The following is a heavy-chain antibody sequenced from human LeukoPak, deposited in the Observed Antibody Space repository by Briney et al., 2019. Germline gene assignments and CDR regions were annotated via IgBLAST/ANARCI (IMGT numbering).Heavy chain of an antibody. D-gene: IGHD3-10*01. CDR2: MNPNSGNT. Sequence: GASVKVSCKASGYTFTSYDINWVRQATGQGLEWMGWMNPNSGNTGYAQKFQGRVTMTRDMSTSTVYMELNSLRSEDTAVYYCARSRTKAGTWGGYLDHWGQGTLVSVSS. V-gene: IGHV1-8*01. CDR3: ARSRTKAGTWGGYLDH. CDR1: GYTFTSYD. J-gene: IGHJ4*02.